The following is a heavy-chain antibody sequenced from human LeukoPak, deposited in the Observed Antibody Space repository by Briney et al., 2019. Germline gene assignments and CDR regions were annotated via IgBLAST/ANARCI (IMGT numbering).Heavy chain of an antibody. J-gene: IGHJ4*02. Sequence: ASETLSLTCTVSGGSIRSDNYYWGWIRQPPGKGLEWIGSIYYGGTTYYNPSLKSRVTISVDTSKNQFSLKLNSVTAADTAVYYCARQDYDSSAYLDFWGQGTLVTVSS. V-gene: IGHV4-39*01. CDR1: GGSIRSDNYY. D-gene: IGHD3-22*01. CDR2: IYYGGTT. CDR3: ARQDYDSSAYLDF.